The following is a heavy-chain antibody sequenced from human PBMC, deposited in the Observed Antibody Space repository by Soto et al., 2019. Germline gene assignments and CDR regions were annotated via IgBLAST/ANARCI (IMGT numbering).Heavy chain of an antibody. Sequence: QLQLQESGPGLVKPSETLSLKCTVSGGSISSSSYYWGWIRQPPGKGLEWIGNIYYSGYSGTTYYNPPLKSRLTISVDTSTNQFSLKLSSVTAADTAVYFCVSTSEWSVLDNWGQGTLVIVSS. V-gene: IGHV4-39*01. CDR1: GGSISSSSYY. CDR2: IYYSGYSGTT. J-gene: IGHJ4*02. CDR3: VSTSEWSVLDN. D-gene: IGHD3-3*01.